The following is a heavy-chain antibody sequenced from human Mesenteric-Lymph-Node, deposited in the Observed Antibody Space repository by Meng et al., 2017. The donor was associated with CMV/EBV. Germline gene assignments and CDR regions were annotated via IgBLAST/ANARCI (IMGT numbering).Heavy chain of an antibody. Sequence: GESLKISCAASGFSFSTYGMHWVRQAPGKGLEWVAFLRHDGGGESYADSVRGRFTISRDNSKKTLYLQMNSLRAEDTAVYYCAKDLIGVPAAIGIDYWGQGTLVTVSS. J-gene: IGHJ4*02. D-gene: IGHD2-2*02. CDR3: AKDLIGVPAAIGIDY. V-gene: IGHV3-30*02. CDR2: LRHDGGGE. CDR1: GFSFSTYG.